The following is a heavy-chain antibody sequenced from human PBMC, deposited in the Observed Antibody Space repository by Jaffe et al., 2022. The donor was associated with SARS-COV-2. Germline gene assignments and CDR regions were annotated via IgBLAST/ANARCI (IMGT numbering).Heavy chain of an antibody. CDR3: ARGDRWLPRDY. CDR1: GGSISSSSYY. Sequence: QLQLQESGPGLVKPSETLSLTCTVSGGSISSSSYYWGWIRQPPGKGLEWIGSIYYSGSTYYNPSLKSRVTISVDTSKNQFSLKLSSVTAADTAVYYCARGDRWLPRDYWGQGTLVTVSS. J-gene: IGHJ4*02. CDR2: IYYSGST. D-gene: IGHD5-12*01. V-gene: IGHV4-39*01.